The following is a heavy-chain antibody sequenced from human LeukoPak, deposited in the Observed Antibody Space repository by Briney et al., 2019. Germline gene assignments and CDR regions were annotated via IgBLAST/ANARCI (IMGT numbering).Heavy chain of an antibody. CDR2: IRYDGSNK. D-gene: IGHD1-26*01. Sequence: PGGSLRLSCAASGFTFSSYGMHWVRQAPGKGLEWVAFIRYDGSNKYYADSVKGRFTISRDNSKNTLYLQMNSLRAEDTAVYYCAKDVGPIVGATIHYWGQGTLVTVSS. CDR3: AKDVGPIVGATIHY. CDR1: GFTFSSYG. V-gene: IGHV3-30*02. J-gene: IGHJ4*02.